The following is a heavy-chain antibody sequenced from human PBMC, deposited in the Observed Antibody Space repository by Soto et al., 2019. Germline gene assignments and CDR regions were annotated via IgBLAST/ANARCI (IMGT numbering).Heavy chain of an antibody. CDR1: GYTFTSYG. V-gene: IGHV1-18*01. J-gene: IGHJ4*02. D-gene: IGHD3-16*02. Sequence: QVQLVQSGAEVKKPGASVKVSCKASGYTFTSYGISWVRQAPGQGLEWMGWISAYNGNTNYAQKLQGRVTMTTDTSTSTAYMALRSLRSDDTAVYYCARDLSEDYIWGSYRFDFDYWGQGTLVTVSS. CDR3: ARDLSEDYIWGSYRFDFDY. CDR2: ISAYNGNT.